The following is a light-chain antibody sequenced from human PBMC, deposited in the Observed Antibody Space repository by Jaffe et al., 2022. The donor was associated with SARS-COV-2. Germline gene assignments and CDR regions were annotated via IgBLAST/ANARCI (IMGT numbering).Light chain of an antibody. CDR1: QSISTN. CDR3: QQYNNRPPLT. V-gene: IGKV3-15*01. Sequence: EIVMTQSPATLSVSPGERVTLSCRASQSISTNLAWYQQKPGQAPRLLIYGASTRAPGFPARFSGSGSGTEFTLTISSLQSEDFAVYYCQQYNNRPPLTFGGGTKVEI. CDR2: GAS. J-gene: IGKJ4*01.